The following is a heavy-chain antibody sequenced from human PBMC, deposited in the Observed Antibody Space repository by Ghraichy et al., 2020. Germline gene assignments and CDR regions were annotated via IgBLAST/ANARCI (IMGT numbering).Heavy chain of an antibody. V-gene: IGHV5-51*01. CDR1: GYSFTSYW. J-gene: IGHJ4*02. D-gene: IGHD3-16*01. CDR2: IYPGDSDT. Sequence: GSLNISCKGSGYSFTSYWIGWVRQMPGKGLEWMGIIYPGDSDTRYSPSFQGQVTISADKSISTAYLQWSSLKASDTAMYYCARSLSNEGDLFDYWGQGTLVTVSS. CDR3: ARSLSNEGDLFDY.